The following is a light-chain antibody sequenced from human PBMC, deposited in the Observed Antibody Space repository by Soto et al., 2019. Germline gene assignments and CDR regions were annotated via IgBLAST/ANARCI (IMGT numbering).Light chain of an antibody. CDR1: NIGSKS. Sequence: SYELTQPTSVSVAPGQTARITCGGNNIGSKSVHWYQQKPGQAPVLVVYVDSDRPSGIPERFSGSNSGNTATLTISRVEAGDEADYYCQVWDSSSDHVVFGGGTKLTVL. CDR2: VDS. V-gene: IGLV3-21*02. J-gene: IGLJ2*01. CDR3: QVWDSSSDHVV.